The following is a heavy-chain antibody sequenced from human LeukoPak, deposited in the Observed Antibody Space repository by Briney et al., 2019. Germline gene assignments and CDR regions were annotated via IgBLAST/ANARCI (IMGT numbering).Heavy chain of an antibody. V-gene: IGHV3-48*04. D-gene: IGHD2-21*02. CDR3: ARDYPPSYCGGDCYPGDYYYGMDV. CDR1: GFPFSDSS. Sequence: GGSLRLSCTASGFPFSDSSMDWVRQAPGKGLGGFSYIGINSANTKYADSVRGRFTISADNAKNSLYLQLNSLRAEDTAVYYCARDYPPSYCGGDCYPGDYYYGMDVWGQGTTVTVSS. J-gene: IGHJ6*02. CDR2: IGINSANT.